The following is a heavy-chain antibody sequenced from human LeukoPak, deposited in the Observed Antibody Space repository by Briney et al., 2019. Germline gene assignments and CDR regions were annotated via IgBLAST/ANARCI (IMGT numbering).Heavy chain of an antibody. CDR2: ISGSSSTI. V-gene: IGHV3-48*01. J-gene: IGHJ4*02. Sequence: PGGSLRLSCAASGFTFSSYNMNWVRQAPGKGLEWVSYISGSSSTIYYADSVKGRFTISRDNAKNSLYLQMNSLRAEDTAVHYCASLPRYCSGGSCSDWGQGTLVTVSS. CDR1: GFTFSSYN. CDR3: ASLPRYCSGGSCSD. D-gene: IGHD2-15*01.